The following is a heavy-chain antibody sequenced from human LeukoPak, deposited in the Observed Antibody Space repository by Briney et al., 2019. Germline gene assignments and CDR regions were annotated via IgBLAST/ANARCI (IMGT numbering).Heavy chain of an antibody. CDR1: GYSISSGYY. J-gene: IGHJ6*03. CDR3: ARDGQQQTYYCYMDV. Sequence: PSETLSLTCTVSGYSISSGYYWGWIRQPPGKGLEWIGTVYHSGSTYYNPSLRSRVTISVETSKNQFSLKVRSMTAADTAVYYCARDGQQQTYYCYMDVWGKGTTVTISS. V-gene: IGHV4-38-2*02. CDR2: VYHSGST. D-gene: IGHD6-13*01.